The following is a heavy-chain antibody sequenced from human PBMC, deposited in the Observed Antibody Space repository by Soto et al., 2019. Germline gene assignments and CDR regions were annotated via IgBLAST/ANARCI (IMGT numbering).Heavy chain of an antibody. Sequence: ASVKVSCKASGYTFTSYDINWVRQATGLGLEWMGWMNPNSGNTGYAQKFQGRVTMARNTSISTAYMELSSLRSEDTAVYYCASAMKYCGGDCYSYYYYGMDVWGQGTTVTVSS. D-gene: IGHD2-21*02. CDR2: MNPNSGNT. V-gene: IGHV1-8*01. CDR3: ASAMKYCGGDCYSYYYYGMDV. CDR1: GYTFTSYD. J-gene: IGHJ6*02.